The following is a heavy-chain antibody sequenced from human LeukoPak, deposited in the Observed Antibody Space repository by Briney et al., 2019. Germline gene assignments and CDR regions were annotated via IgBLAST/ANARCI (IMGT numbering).Heavy chain of an antibody. CDR1: GFTFPMYA. CDR3: ARDLQQLKHNWFDP. J-gene: IGHJ5*02. V-gene: IGHV3-30*04. D-gene: IGHD6-13*01. Sequence: GRSLRLSCAASGFTFPMYAMHWVRQAPGKGLQWVAVISHDGKNKYYTDSEKGRFSISRDRSGNTLHLQMNGLTEDDTAVYYCARDLQQLKHNWFDPWGQGTLVTVSS. CDR2: ISHDGKNK.